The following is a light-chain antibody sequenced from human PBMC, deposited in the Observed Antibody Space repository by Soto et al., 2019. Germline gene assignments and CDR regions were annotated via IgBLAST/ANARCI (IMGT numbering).Light chain of an antibody. CDR1: QSVSNNY. Sequence: EIVMTQXPAXXXXAXXXRXPLXXXASQSVSNNYLAWYQQKPGQAPRLLIYGASNRATGIPDRFSGSGSGTDFTLTISRLEPEDFAVYYCQQYGSSGTFGQGTKVDIK. CDR3: QQYGSSGT. J-gene: IGKJ1*01. CDR2: GAS. V-gene: IGKV3-20*01.